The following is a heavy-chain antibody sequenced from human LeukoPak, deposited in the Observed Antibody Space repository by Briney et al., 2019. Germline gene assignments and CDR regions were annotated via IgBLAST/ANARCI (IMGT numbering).Heavy chain of an antibody. V-gene: IGHV3-21*01. CDR1: GFTFSSYS. CDR2: ISGNSSWI. Sequence: PGGSLRLSCAVSGFTFSSYSMNWVRQAPGKGLEWVSAISGNSSWIYYADSVKGRFTISRDNAKNSLYLQMDSLRADDTAVYYCARKVPSAQSDFWGQGTLITVSS. J-gene: IGHJ4*02. CDR3: ARKVPSAQSDF.